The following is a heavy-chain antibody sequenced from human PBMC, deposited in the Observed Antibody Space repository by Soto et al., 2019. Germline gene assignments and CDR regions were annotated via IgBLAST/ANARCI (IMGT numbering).Heavy chain of an antibody. CDR1: GFTFRAYD. Sequence: GGSLRLSCVASGFTFRAYDMYWVRQSPGRGLEWVAMISFDGTKIHYADSVKGRFAISRDNGKNRLDLQMNSLRAEDTALYRCVRDILRIPYGSGRFDPWGLGTLVTFSS. J-gene: IGHJ5*02. CDR2: ISFDGTKI. V-gene: IGHV3-33*05. D-gene: IGHD3-10*01. CDR3: VRDILRIPYGSGRFDP.